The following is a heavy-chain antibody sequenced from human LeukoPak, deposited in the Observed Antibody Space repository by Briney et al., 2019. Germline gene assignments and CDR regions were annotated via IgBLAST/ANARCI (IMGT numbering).Heavy chain of an antibody. D-gene: IGHD1-26*01. V-gene: IGHV3-9*01. J-gene: IGHJ6*03. CDR3: ARDPYSGSYGDSYYYYMDV. CDR2: ISWNSGTI. Sequence: GGSLRLSCAASGFTFDDYAIHWVRQVPGKGLEWVSGISWNSGTIGYEVSVKGRFTISRDNAKNSLYLQMNSLRAEDTAIYYCARDPYSGSYGDSYYYYMDVWGKGTTVTISS. CDR1: GFTFDDYA.